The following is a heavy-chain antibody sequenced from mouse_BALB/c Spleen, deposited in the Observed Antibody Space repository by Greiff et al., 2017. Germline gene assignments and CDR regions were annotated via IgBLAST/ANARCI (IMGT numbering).Heavy chain of an antibody. CDR1: GYAFTSYN. CDR2: IDPYNGGT. Sequence: VQLQQSGPELVKPGASVKVSCKASGYAFTSYNMYWVKQSHGKSLEWIGYIDPYNGGTSYNQKFKGKATLTVDKSSSTAYMKLNSLTSEDSAVYYCARLGLRSVATRAMDYWGQGTSGTVSS. D-gene: IGHD1-1*01. J-gene: IGHJ4*01. V-gene: IGHV1S135*01. CDR3: ARLGLRSVATRAMDY.